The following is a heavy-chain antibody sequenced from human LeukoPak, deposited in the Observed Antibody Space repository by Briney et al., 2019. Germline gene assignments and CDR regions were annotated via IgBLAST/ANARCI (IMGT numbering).Heavy chain of an antibody. D-gene: IGHD4-23*01. CDR2: LTSHSSTM. CDR1: GLTFSSYS. Sequence: PGGSLRLSCAASGLTFSSYSMNWVRQAPGKGLEWISYLTSHSSTMYYADSVKGRFTISKDNAKNSLYLQMNSLRAEDTAVYYCARDWNYGGTIDYWGQGILVTVSS. J-gene: IGHJ4*02. CDR3: ARDWNYGGTIDY. V-gene: IGHV3-48*01.